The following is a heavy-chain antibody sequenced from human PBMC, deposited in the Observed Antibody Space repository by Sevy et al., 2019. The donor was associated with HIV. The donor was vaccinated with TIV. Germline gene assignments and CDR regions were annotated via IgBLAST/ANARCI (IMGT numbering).Heavy chain of an antibody. D-gene: IGHD6-6*01. Sequence: SETLSLTCSVSGDFINLYFWSWIRQPPGKGLEWIGYIYSSGSTNYNPSLKSRVTISLATSKDQFSLKLSSVTAADTAVYYCERESIGSVGDFDYWGQGTLVTVSS. J-gene: IGHJ4*02. CDR3: ERESIGSVGDFDY. V-gene: IGHV4-59*01. CDR1: GDFINLYF. CDR2: IYSSGST.